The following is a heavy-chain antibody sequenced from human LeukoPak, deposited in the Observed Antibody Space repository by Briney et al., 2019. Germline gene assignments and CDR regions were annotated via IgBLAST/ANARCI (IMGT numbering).Heavy chain of an antibody. Sequence: NPSETLSLTCTVSGGSISSHHWSWIRQPPGKGLEWIGYIYYSGSTNYNPSLKSRVTISVDTSKNQFSLKLSSVTAADTAVYYCARDVGYYFDYWGQGTLVTVSS. CDR2: IYYSGST. CDR3: ARDVGYYFDY. J-gene: IGHJ4*02. CDR1: GGSISSHH. V-gene: IGHV4-59*11.